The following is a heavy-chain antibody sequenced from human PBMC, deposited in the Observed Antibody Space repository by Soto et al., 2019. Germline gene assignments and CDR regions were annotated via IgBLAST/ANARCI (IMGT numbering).Heavy chain of an antibody. Sequence: SGPTLVNPTQTLTLTCTLSGVSLSTSGEGVGWIRQPPGKALEWLALIYWDDDKRFSPSLKSRLAITRDISKNQVVMTMTDMAPEDTAIYYCAQRQRTVVVGAPFDLWGQGSQVTVSS. J-gene: IGHJ4*02. CDR2: IYWDDDK. CDR1: GVSLSTSGEG. CDR3: AQRQRTVVVGAPFDL. V-gene: IGHV2-5*02. D-gene: IGHD2-15*01.